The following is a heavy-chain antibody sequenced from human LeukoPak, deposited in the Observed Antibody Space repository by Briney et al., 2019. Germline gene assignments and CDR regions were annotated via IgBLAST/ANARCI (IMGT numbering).Heavy chain of an antibody. CDR1: GFTFSSYW. D-gene: IGHD5-18*01. CDR2: IKKDGSEK. CDR3: ARHLSGVTGYTYGRGIDY. J-gene: IGHJ4*02. Sequence: GGSLRLSCAASGFTFSSYWMSWVRQAPGKGLEWVANIKKDGSEKYYVDSVKGRFTISRDNAKTSLYLLMISLRAEDTAVYYCARHLSGVTGYTYGRGIDYWGQGTLVTVSS. V-gene: IGHV3-7*01.